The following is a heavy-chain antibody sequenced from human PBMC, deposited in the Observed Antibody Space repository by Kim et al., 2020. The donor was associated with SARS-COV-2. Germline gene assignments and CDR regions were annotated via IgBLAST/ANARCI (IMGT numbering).Heavy chain of an antibody. CDR3: ARGAGALPWDSSSFGGGPPSD. J-gene: IGHJ4*02. V-gene: IGHV4-39*01. CDR2: IYYSGST. Sequence: SETLSLTCTVSGGSISSSSYYWGWIRQPPGKGLEWIGSIYYSGSTYYNPSLKSRVTISVDTSKNQFSLKLSSVTAADTAVYYCARGAGALPWDSSSFGGGPPSDWGRGTLVTVSS. D-gene: IGHD6-13*01. CDR1: GGSISSSSYY.